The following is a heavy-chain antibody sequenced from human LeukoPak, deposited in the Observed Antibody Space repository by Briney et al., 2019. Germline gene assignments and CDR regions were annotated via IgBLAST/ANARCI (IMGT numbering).Heavy chain of an antibody. V-gene: IGHV1-2*06. Sequence: ASVKVSCKASGYTFTGYYMHWVRQAPGQGLEWMGRINPNSGGTNYAQKFQGRVTMTRDTSISTAYMELSRLRSDDTAVYYCARVGYDSSGYYDYFGYWGQGTLVTVSS. CDR3: ARVGYDSSGYYDYFGY. CDR2: INPNSGGT. D-gene: IGHD3-22*01. CDR1: GYTFTGYY. J-gene: IGHJ4*02.